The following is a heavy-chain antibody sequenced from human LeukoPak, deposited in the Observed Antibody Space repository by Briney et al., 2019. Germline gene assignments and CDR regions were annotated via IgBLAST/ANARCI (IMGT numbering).Heavy chain of an antibody. J-gene: IGHJ4*02. V-gene: IGHV3-30-3*01. CDR3: ARADTAMVTTHFDY. CDR1: RFTFSSYA. CDR2: ISYDESNK. Sequence: PGGSLRLSCAASRFTFSSYAMHWVRQAPGKGLEWVAVISYDESNKYYADSVKGRFTISRDNSKNTLYLQMNSLRAEDTAVYYCARADTAMVTTHFDYWGQGTLVTVSS. D-gene: IGHD5-18*01.